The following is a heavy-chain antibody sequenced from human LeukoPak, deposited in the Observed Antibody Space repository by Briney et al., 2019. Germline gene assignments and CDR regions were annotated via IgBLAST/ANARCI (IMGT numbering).Heavy chain of an antibody. J-gene: IGHJ4*02. CDR1: GYSFSTYW. CDR3: ARHDCSGNNCYFVY. CDR2: IYPGDADT. D-gene: IGHD2-15*01. Sequence: GESLKISCKASGYSFSTYWIAWVRQMPGKGLEWMGIIYPGDADTRYGPSFQGQVTISGDKSISTAYLQWSSLKASDTAMYYCARHDCSGNNCYFVYWGQGTLVTVSS. V-gene: IGHV5-51*01.